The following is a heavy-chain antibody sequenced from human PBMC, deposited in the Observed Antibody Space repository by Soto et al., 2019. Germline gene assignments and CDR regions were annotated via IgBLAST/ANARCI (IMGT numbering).Heavy chain of an antibody. CDR3: AKWPSPRAYCGGDCFFDS. CDR1: GGSISSYY. Sequence: SETLSLTCTVSGGSISSYYWSWIRQPPGKGLEWIGYIYYSGSTNYNPSPKSRVTISVDTSKNQFSLKLSSVTAADTAVYYCAKWPSPRAYCGGDCFFDSWGQGTLVTVSS. V-gene: IGHV4-59*01. D-gene: IGHD2-21*01. CDR2: IYYSGST. J-gene: IGHJ4*02.